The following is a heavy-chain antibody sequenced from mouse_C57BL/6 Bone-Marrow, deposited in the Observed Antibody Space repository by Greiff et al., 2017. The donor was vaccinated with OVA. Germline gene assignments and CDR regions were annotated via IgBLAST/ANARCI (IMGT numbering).Heavy chain of an antibody. D-gene: IGHD1-1*01. V-gene: IGHV5-4*03. Sequence: EVKLVESGGGLVKPGGSLKLSCAASGFTFSSYAMSWVRQTPEKRLEWVATISDGGSYTYYPDNVKGRFTISRDNAKNNLYLQMSHLKSEDTAMYYCARDYYGSSGYYAMDDWGQGTSVTVSS. CDR3: ARDYYGSSGYYAMDD. CDR2: ISDGGSYT. CDR1: GFTFSSYA. J-gene: IGHJ4*01.